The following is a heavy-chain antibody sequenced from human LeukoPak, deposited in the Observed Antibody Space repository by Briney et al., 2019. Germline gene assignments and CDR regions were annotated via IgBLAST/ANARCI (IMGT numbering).Heavy chain of an antibody. CDR3: AREPDA. J-gene: IGHJ5*02. CDR1: GDSISGSNYH. Sequence: PSETLSLTCTVSGDSISGSNYHWGWIRQPPGKGLEWLGTVHHTGRAFYNPSLRGRTIVTVDTSKNQFSLKLTSVTAADTAVYYCAREPDAWGQGTLVTVSS. V-gene: IGHV4-39*07. CDR2: VHHTGRA.